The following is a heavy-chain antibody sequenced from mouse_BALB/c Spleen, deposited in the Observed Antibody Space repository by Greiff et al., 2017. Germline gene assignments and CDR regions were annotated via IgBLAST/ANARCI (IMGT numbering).Heavy chain of an antibody. Sequence: EVMLVESGGGLVKLGGSLKLSCAASGFTFSSYYMSWVRQTPEKRLELVAAINSNGGSTYYPDTVKGRFTISRDNAKNTLYLQMSSLKSEDTALYYCAREGDGNSWFAYWGQGTLVTVSA. V-gene: IGHV5-6-2*01. J-gene: IGHJ3*01. CDR3: AREGDGNSWFAY. CDR1: GFTFSSYY. CDR2: INSNGGST. D-gene: IGHD2-1*01.